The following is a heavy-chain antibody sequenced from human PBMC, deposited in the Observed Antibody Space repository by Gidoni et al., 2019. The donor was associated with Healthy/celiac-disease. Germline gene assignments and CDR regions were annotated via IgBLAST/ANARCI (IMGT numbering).Heavy chain of an antibody. J-gene: IGHJ5*02. CDR3: ARHIGPYGSGSYRFDP. Sequence: QLQLQASGPGLVKPSETLSLTCTVPGGSISSSSYYWVWIRQPPGKGLGWIGSIYYSGSTYYNPSLKSRVTISVDTSKNQFSLKLGSVTAADAAVYYCARHIGPYGSGSYRFDPWGQGTLVTVSS. V-gene: IGHV4-39*01. CDR2: IYYSGST. D-gene: IGHD3-10*01. CDR1: GGSISSSSYY.